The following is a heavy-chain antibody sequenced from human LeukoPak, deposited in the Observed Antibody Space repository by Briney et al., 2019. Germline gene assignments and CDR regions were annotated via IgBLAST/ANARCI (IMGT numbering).Heavy chain of an antibody. D-gene: IGHD2-15*01. J-gene: IGHJ4*02. CDR2: ISSSGSTI. Sequence: GGSLRLSCAASGFTFSRYEMNWVRQAPGKGLERVSYISSSGSTIYYADSVKGRFTISRDNAKNSLYLQMNSLRAEDTAVYYCARYRAAKLDYWGQGTLVTVSS. V-gene: IGHV3-48*03. CDR3: ARYRAAKLDY. CDR1: GFTFSRYE.